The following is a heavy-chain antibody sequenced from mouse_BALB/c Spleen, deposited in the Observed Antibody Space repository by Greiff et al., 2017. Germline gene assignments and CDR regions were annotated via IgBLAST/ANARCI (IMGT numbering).Heavy chain of an antibody. CDR2: IRNKANGYTT. V-gene: IGHV7-3*02. Sequence: EVKLVESGGGLVQPGGSLRLSCATSGFTFTDYYMSWVRQPPGKALEWLGFIRNKANGYTTEYSASVKGRFTISRDNSQSILYLQMNTLRAEDSATYYCARDIPNWGFAYWGQGTLVTVSA. CDR3: ARDIPNWGFAY. D-gene: IGHD4-1*01. J-gene: IGHJ3*01. CDR1: GFTFTDYY.